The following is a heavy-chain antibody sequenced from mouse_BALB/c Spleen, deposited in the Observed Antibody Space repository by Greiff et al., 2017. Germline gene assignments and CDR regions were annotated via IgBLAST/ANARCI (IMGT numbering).Heavy chain of an antibody. J-gene: IGHJ4*01. CDR3: ARKGYDDYAMDY. V-gene: IGHV3-2*02. CDR2: ISYSGST. D-gene: IGHD2-14*01. Sequence: VQLKESGPGLVKPSQSLSLTCTVTGYSITSDYAWNWIRQFPGNKLEWMGYISYSGSTSYNPSLKSRISITRDTSKNQFFLQLNSVTTEDTATYYCARKGYDDYAMDYWGQGTSVTVSS. CDR1: GYSITSDYA.